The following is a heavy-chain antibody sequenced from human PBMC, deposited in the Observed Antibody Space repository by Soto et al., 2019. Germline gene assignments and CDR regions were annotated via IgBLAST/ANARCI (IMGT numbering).Heavy chain of an antibody. CDR2: IKSDGSDT. J-gene: IGHJ4*02. V-gene: IGHV3-74*01. Sequence: EVQLVESGGGLVQPGGSLRLSCAASGFTFSSYWMHWVRQAPGKGLVWVSRIKSDGSDTSYADSVKDRFTISRDNAKNTLYLMMFSVLAEEMAVYYCIRVDYGELGGWGQGSLVTVSS. CDR3: IRVDYGELGG. CDR1: GFTFSSYW. D-gene: IGHD4-17*01.